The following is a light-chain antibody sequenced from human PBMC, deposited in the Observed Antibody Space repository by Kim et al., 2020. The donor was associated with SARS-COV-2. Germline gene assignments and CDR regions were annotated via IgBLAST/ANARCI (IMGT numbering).Light chain of an antibody. CDR2: GKN. CDR1: SLRKNY. CDR3: TSRDSSGDNYV. J-gene: IGLJ1*01. V-gene: IGLV3-19*01. Sequence: SSELTQDPAVSVALGQTVRITCQGDSLRKNYESWYQQKPGQAPVLLISGKNKRPSGIPDRFSGSSSGDTASLTITGAQAEDEADYYCTSRDSSGDNYVFGSGTKVTVL.